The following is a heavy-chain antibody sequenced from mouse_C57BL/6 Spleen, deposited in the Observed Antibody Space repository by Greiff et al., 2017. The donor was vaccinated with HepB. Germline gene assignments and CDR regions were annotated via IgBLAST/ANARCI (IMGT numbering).Heavy chain of an antibody. CDR3: AAEGSRGFAY. CDR2: IHPNSGSS. CDR1: GYTFTSYW. Sequence: QVQLQQPGAELVKPGASVKLSCKASGYTFTSYWMHWVKQRPGQGLEWIGMIHPNSGSSNYNEKFKSKATLTVDKSSSTAYMQLSSLTSEDSAVYYCAAEGSRGFAYWGQGTLVTVSA. J-gene: IGHJ3*01. V-gene: IGHV1-64*01.